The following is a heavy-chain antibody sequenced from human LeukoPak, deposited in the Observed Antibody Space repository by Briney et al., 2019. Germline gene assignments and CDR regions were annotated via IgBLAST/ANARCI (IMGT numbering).Heavy chain of an antibody. CDR2: INSDGSTA. D-gene: IGHD1-26*01. CDR3: ARDPWEVRNYFDY. J-gene: IGHJ4*02. CDR1: GFTFSSYW. Sequence: GGSLRLSCAASGFTFSSYWMHWVRQAPGEGLMWVSHINSDGSTATYADSVKGRFTISRDNSKNTLYLQMNSLRAEDTAVYYLARDPWEVRNYFDYRGQGTLVTVSS. V-gene: IGHV3-74*01.